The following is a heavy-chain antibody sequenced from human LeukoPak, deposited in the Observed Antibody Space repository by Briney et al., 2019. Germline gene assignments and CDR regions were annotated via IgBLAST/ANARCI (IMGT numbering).Heavy chain of an antibody. CDR3: ARAGDAFDI. J-gene: IGHJ3*02. CDR1: GFTFSSYG. CDR2: IWYDGSDK. Sequence: GGSLRLSCAASGFTFSSYGMHWVRQAPGKGLEWVAVIWYDGSDKYYTDSVKGRFTISRDNSKDTLYLQMNSLRAEDTATYYCARAGDAFDIWGQGTLVTVSS. V-gene: IGHV3-33*01.